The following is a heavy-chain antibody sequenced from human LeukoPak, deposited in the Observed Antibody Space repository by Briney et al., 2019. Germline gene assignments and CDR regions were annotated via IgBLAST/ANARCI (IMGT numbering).Heavy chain of an antibody. D-gene: IGHD2-21*01. CDR2: MYHSGST. V-gene: IGHV4-38-2*01. CDR3: ARMCGGDCRGGFDY. Sequence: ASETLSLTCVVSGYSITSGYYWGWIRQPPGKGLEWIASMYHSGSTYYKPSLKSRVTISVDTSKNQFSLKVNSVTAADTAVYYCARMCGGDCRGGFDYWGQGTLVTVS. J-gene: IGHJ4*02. CDR1: GYSITSGYY.